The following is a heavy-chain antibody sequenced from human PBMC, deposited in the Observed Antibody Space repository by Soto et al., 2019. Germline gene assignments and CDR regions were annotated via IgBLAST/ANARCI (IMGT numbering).Heavy chain of an antibody. D-gene: IGHD5-12*01. CDR3: ARGAKSSYDMAYGGDV. V-gene: IGHV4-31*03. Sequence: QVQLQESGPGLVKPSQTLSLTCTVSGGSISSGGYYWSWIRQHPGKGLEWIGYIYYSGSTYYNPSLKSRVTISVVTSNNPFSLKLSSVAAADTAVYYCARGAKSSYDMAYGGDVWGQGTTVTVSS. CDR2: IYYSGST. CDR1: GGSISSGGYY. J-gene: IGHJ6*02.